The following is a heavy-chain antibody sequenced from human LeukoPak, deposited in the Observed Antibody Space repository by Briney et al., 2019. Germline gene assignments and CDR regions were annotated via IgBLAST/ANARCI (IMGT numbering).Heavy chain of an antibody. Sequence: SETLSLTCTVSGGSISSSSDYWGWIRQPPGKGLEWIGSIYYSGSTYYNSSLKSRVTIYVDTSKNQFSLKLRSVTAADTAVYYCARQNFWSGYYLDYWGQGTLVTVSS. CDR2: IYYSGST. CDR1: GGSISSSSDY. V-gene: IGHV4-39*01. D-gene: IGHD3-3*01. J-gene: IGHJ4*02. CDR3: ARQNFWSGYYLDY.